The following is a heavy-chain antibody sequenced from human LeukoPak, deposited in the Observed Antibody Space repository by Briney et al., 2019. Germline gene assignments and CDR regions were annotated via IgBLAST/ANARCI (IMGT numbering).Heavy chain of an antibody. CDR3: ARAKAGGVYYYDSSGSLGY. Sequence: RPGGSLRLSCAASGFTFSSYEMNWVRQAPGKGLEWVSYISSSGSTIYYADSVKGRFTISRDNAKNSLYLQMNSLRAEDTAVYYCARAKAGGVYYYDSSGSLGYWGQGTLVTVSS. V-gene: IGHV3-48*03. CDR1: GFTFSSYE. CDR2: ISSSGSTI. J-gene: IGHJ4*02. D-gene: IGHD3-22*01.